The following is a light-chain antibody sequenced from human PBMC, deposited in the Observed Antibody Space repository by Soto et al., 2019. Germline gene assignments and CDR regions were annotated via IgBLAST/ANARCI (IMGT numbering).Light chain of an antibody. V-gene: IGKV1-27*01. CDR2: AAS. CDR3: QKYDRAPFT. Sequence: DIQMTQSPSSLSVSIGDRATITCRASQDIRNHLAWYQQKPGKVPKLLIYAASTLQSGVPSRFSGSGSGTVFTLTINSLQPEDIATYYCQKYDRAPFTFGPGTKVDFK. J-gene: IGKJ3*01. CDR1: QDIRNH.